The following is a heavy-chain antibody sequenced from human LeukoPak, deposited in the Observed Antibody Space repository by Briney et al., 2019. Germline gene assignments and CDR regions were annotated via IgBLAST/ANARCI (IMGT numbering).Heavy chain of an antibody. D-gene: IGHD2-15*01. J-gene: IGHJ5*02. V-gene: IGHV4-4*07. Sequence: SETLSLTCTVSRGSISNYYWSWIRQPAGKGLEWIGRIYTSGSTNYNPSLKSRVIMSVDTSKNQFSLKLSSVTAADTAVYYCARDFRTGSGGTYIDPWGQGTLVTVSS. CDR2: IYTSGST. CDR1: RGSISNYY. CDR3: ARDFRTGSGGTYIDP.